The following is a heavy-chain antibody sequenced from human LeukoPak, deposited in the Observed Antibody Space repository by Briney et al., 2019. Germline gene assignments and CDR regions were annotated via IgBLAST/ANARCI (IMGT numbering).Heavy chain of an antibody. CDR2: IYSGGST. D-gene: IGHD2-21*02. Sequence: GGSLRLSCVASGFTFRSYGMSWVRQAPGKGLEWVSVIYSGGSTYYADSVTGRFTVSRDNSKNTVDLQMNNLRVDDTAIYYCAKDHANTPVVTNWGQGILVSVSS. V-gene: IGHV3-23*03. CDR3: AKDHANTPVVTN. J-gene: IGHJ4*02. CDR1: GFTFRSYG.